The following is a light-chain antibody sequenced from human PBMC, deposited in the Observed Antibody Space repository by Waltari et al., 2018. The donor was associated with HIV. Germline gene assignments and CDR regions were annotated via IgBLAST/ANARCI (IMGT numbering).Light chain of an antibody. V-gene: IGLV2-23*02. CDR1: SSDVGSYNL. CDR2: EVS. J-gene: IGLJ2*01. Sequence: QSALTQPASVSGSFGQSITISRTGTSSDVGSYNLVSWYQHYPGKAPKLIIYEVSKRPSGVSNRFSGSKSGNTASLTVSGLQAEDEADYYCCSYAGNSIPFGGGTKLTVL. CDR3: CSYAGNSIP.